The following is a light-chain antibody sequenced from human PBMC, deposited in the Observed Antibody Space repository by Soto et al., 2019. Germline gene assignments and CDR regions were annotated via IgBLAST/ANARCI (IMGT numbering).Light chain of an antibody. Sequence: EIVLTQSPGTLSLSPGERATLSCRASQSLTGSYLAWYQQKPGQAPRLLIYGASSRATGIPDRFSGSGSGPDLTLTIISLEPEDFAVYYCQQNYSSPPSYTFGQGTKLEIK. CDR2: GAS. CDR3: QQNYSSPPSYT. CDR1: QSLTGSY. V-gene: IGKV3-20*01. J-gene: IGKJ2*01.